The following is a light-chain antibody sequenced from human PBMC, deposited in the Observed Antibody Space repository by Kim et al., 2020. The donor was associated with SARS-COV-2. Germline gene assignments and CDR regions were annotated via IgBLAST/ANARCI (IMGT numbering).Light chain of an antibody. CDR2: AAS. J-gene: IGKJ3*01. V-gene: IGKV1-39*01. CDR1: QSISSY. Sequence: SVGDRGTITGRARQSISSYLNWYQQKPGKAPKLMIYAASSLQSGVPSRFSGSGSGTEFTLTISSLQPEDFATYYCQQSYSTHPFTFGPGTKVDIK. CDR3: QQSYSTHPFT.